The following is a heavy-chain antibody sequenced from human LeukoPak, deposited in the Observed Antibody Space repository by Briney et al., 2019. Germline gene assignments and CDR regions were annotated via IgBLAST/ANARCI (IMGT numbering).Heavy chain of an antibody. V-gene: IGHV4-39*01. D-gene: IGHD3-9*01. CDR1: GGSISSSSYF. Sequence: SETLSLTCTVSGGSISSSSYFWGWIRQPPGKGLEWIGSFFHTGSTYYNPSLKSRVTISVDTSKNQFSLRLSSVTAADTAAYFCFLLGGTGTFDYWGQGTLVTVSS. CDR3: FLLGGTGTFDY. CDR2: FFHTGST. J-gene: IGHJ4*02.